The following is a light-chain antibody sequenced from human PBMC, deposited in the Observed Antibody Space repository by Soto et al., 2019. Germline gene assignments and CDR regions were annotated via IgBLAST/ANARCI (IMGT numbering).Light chain of an antibody. CDR3: QQYYSTPPT. CDR1: QSVLYRSNNKNY. V-gene: IGKV4-1*01. CDR2: WAS. J-gene: IGKJ1*01. Sequence: DIVMTQSPDSLAVSLGERATINCKSSQSVLYRSNNKNYLGWYQQKAGQPPKLLIYWASTRQSGVPDRFRGSGSGTDFTLTISSLQAEDVAVYFCQQYYSTPPTLGQGTKVDTK.